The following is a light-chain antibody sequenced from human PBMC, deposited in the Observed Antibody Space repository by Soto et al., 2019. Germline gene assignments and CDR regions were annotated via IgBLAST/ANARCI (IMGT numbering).Light chain of an antibody. CDR2: DVT. J-gene: IGLJ1*01. V-gene: IGLV2-14*01. Sequence: QSVLTQPASVSGSPGQSITISCTGTSRDVGGYNYVSWYQQHPGKAPKLMIYDVTNRPSGVSNRFSGSKSGNTASLTISGLQAEDEADYYCSSYTSSITFYVFGTGTRSPS. CDR3: SSYTSSITFYV. CDR1: SRDVGGYNY.